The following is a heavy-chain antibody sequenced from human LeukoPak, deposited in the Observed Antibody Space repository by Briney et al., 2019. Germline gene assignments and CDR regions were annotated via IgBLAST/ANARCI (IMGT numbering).Heavy chain of an antibody. CDR3: ARVPNLEVAPGIAVADSPFDY. D-gene: IGHD6-19*01. J-gene: IGHJ4*02. Sequence: SVKVSCKASGGTFSSYAISWVRQAPGQGLEWMGGIIPIFGTANYAQKFQGRVTITTDESTSTVYMELSSLRSEDTAVYYCARVPNLEVAPGIAVADSPFDYWGQGTLVTVSS. V-gene: IGHV1-69*05. CDR2: IIPIFGTA. CDR1: GGTFSSYA.